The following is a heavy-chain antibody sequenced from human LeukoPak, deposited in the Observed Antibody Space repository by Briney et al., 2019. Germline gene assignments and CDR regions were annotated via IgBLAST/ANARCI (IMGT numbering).Heavy chain of an antibody. CDR3: ARGEGMVTTFEVLGY. D-gene: IGHD3-10*02. Sequence: GGSLRLSCAASGFTFSSYAMHWVRQAPGKGLEWVAVISYDGSNKYYADSAKGRFTISRDNSKNTLYLQMNSLRAEDTAVYYCARGEGMVTTFEVLGYWGQGTLVTVSS. V-gene: IGHV3-30-3*01. J-gene: IGHJ4*02. CDR2: ISYDGSNK. CDR1: GFTFSSYA.